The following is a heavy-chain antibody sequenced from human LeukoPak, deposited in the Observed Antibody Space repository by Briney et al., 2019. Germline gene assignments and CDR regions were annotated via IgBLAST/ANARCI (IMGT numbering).Heavy chain of an antibody. CDR1: GFTFSSYA. D-gene: IGHD3-3*01. J-gene: IGHJ4*02. V-gene: IGHV3-30*18. CDR2: ISYDGSNK. CDR3: AKDRDFWSGYRYYFDY. Sequence: GGSLRLSCAASGFTFSSYAMYWVRQAPGKGLEWVAVISYDGSNKYYADSVKGRFTNSRDNSKNTLYLQMNSLRAEDTAVYYCAKDRDFWSGYRYYFDYWGQGTLVTVST.